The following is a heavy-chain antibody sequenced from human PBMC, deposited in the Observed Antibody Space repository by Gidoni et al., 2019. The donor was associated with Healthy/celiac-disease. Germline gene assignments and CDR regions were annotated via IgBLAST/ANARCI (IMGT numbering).Heavy chain of an antibody. J-gene: IGHJ5*02. Sequence: QLQLQESGPGLVKPSETLSLTCTVSGGSISSSSYYWGWIRQPPGKGLEWIGSIYYSGSTYYNPSLKSRVTISVDTSKNQFSLKLSSVTAADTAVYYCARHAVDTAMVLRLANWFDPWGQGTLVTVSS. V-gene: IGHV4-39*01. CDR3: ARHAVDTAMVLRLANWFDP. CDR1: GGSISSSSYY. D-gene: IGHD5-18*01. CDR2: IYYSGST.